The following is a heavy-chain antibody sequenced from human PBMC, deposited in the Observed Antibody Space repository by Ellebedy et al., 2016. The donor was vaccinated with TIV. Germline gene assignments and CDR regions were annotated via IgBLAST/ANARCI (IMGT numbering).Heavy chain of an antibody. Sequence: PGGSLRLSCTGSGFNFKSYCIAWVRQMPGKGLEWVGIIDPGDSDTRYSPSFQGQVTFSADKSINTAYLQWTTLKASATAMYYCARQEGGDPEYYFDYWGQGTLVTVSS. D-gene: IGHD6-6*01. CDR3: ARQEGGDPEYYFDY. V-gene: IGHV5-51*01. J-gene: IGHJ4*02. CDR1: GFNFKSYC. CDR2: IDPGDSDT.